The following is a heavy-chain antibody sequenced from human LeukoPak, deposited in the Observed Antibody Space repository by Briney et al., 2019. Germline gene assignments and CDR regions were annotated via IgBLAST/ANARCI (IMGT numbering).Heavy chain of an antibody. J-gene: IGHJ4*02. Sequence: SVKVSCKASGYTFTGYYMHWVRQAPGQGLEWVGGIIPIFGPTNSAQKFQDRVTITADESTSTAYMELRGLRFEDTAVYYCARPNFEMADYGFDFWGQGTLVTVSS. D-gene: IGHD4-17*01. CDR1: GYTFTGYY. CDR3: ARPNFEMADYGFDF. V-gene: IGHV1-69*13. CDR2: IIPIFGPT.